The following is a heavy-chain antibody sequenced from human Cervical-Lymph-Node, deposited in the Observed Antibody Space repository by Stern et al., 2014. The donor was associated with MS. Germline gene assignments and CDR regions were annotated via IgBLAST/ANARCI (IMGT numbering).Heavy chain of an antibody. J-gene: IGHJ4*02. Sequence: QVQLQESGPGLVKPSQTLSLTCTVSGDSISSSDFRWSWIRQPAGKGLEWIGRIYTSGNTDYNPSLKSRVTISMDTSKNDFSLKRSSVTAADTAVYYCAREFDYWGQGNLVTVS. CDR3: AREFDY. V-gene: IGHV4-61*02. CDR1: GDSISSSDFR. CDR2: IYTSGNT.